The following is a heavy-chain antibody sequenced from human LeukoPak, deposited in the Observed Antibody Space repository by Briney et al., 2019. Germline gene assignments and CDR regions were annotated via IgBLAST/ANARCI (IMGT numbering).Heavy chain of an antibody. CDR2: MNPNSGNT. CDR1: GYTFTNFD. D-gene: IGHD3-16*01. V-gene: IGHV1-8*01. Sequence: ASVKVSCKASGYTFTNFDINRVRQAPGQGLEWMGWMNPNSGNTGYAQKFQGRVTMTRNTPITTAYMELSGLRSEDTAVYYCARGLGSSADYHNYWGQGTLVTVSP. CDR3: ARGLGSSADYHNY. J-gene: IGHJ4*02.